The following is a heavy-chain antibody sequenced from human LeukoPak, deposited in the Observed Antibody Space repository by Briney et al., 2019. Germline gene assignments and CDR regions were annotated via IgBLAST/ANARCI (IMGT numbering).Heavy chain of an antibody. V-gene: IGHV3-66*01. CDR1: GFTFSSYW. Sequence: GGSLRLSCAASGFTFSSYWMSWVRQGPGKGLEWVSVIYNAGNTDYADSVKGRFTISRDTSKNTLYLQMDSLRVEDTAVYFCARDRDNYMDVWGKGTTVTISS. CDR3: ARDRDNYMDV. CDR2: IYNAGNT. J-gene: IGHJ6*03.